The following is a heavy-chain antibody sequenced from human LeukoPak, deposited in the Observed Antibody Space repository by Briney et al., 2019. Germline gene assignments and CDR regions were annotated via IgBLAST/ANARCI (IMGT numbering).Heavy chain of an antibody. CDR1: GFTLSNQD. V-gene: IGHV3-30*18. Sequence: GGSLRLSCAASGFTLSNQDMHWVRQAPGKGLEWVAVISYDGSNKYYADSVKGRFTISRDNSKNTLYLQMNSLRAEDTAVYYCVKYSSGWYDYWGQGTLVTVSS. D-gene: IGHD6-19*01. J-gene: IGHJ4*02. CDR3: VKYSSGWYDY. CDR2: ISYDGSNK.